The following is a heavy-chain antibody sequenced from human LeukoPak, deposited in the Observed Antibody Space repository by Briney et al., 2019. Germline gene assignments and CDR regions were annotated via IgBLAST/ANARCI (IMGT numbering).Heavy chain of an antibody. J-gene: IGHJ4*02. CDR2: ISYDGRNK. Sequence: PGGSLRLSCAASGFTLSSYAMHWVRQAPGKGLEWVAVISYDGRNKYYADSVKGRFTISRDNSKNTLYLQMNSLRAEDTAVYYCARVGEAKVGATTGEFDYWGQGTLVTASS. CDR3: ARVGEAKVGATTGEFDY. D-gene: IGHD1-26*01. CDR1: GFTLSSYA. V-gene: IGHV3-30*01.